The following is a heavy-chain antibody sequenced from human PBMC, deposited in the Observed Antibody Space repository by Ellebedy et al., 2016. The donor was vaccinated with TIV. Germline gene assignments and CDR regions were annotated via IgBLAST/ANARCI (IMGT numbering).Heavy chain of an antibody. CDR3: AKDIGGSYHDAFDI. Sequence: PGGSLRLSCAASGFTFDDYAMHWVRQAPGKGLEWVSGISWNSGSIGYADSVKGRFTISRDNAKNSLYLQMNSLRAEDTALYYCAKDIGGSYHDAFDIWGQGTMVTVSS. J-gene: IGHJ3*02. CDR2: ISWNSGSI. CDR1: GFTFDDYA. V-gene: IGHV3-9*01. D-gene: IGHD1-26*01.